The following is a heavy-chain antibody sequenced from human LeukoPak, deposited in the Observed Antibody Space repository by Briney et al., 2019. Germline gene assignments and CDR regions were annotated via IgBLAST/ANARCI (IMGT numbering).Heavy chain of an antibody. Sequence: PGGAPRLSLAAPGFTLINNDMNWVPQAPGEGRELGSVLYSDGNTKYADSVQGRFTISRDNSKNTLYLEMNSLSPDDTAVYYCARGVEPLAANTLAYWGQGTLVTVSS. V-gene: IGHV3-53*01. D-gene: IGHD1-14*01. J-gene: IGHJ4*02. CDR3: ARGVEPLAANTLAY. CDR1: GFTLINND. CDR2: LYSDGNT.